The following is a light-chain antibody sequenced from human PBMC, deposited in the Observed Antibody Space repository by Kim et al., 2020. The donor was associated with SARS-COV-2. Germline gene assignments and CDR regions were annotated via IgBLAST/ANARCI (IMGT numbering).Light chain of an antibody. Sequence: VSSEERGTLCSRASQIVDSNLAWYQQRPGQPPRLLIYGASTRATDIPARFSGSGSGTEFTLIISRLQSEDFAVYYCQQYSRWPPYTFGQGTKLEIK. CDR2: GAS. V-gene: IGKV3-15*01. J-gene: IGKJ2*01. CDR3: QQYSRWPPYT. CDR1: QIVDSN.